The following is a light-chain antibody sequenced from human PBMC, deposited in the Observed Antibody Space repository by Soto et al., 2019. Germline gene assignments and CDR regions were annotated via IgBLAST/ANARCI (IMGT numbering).Light chain of an antibody. CDR1: RSDVGSYNS. V-gene: IGLV2-14*02. Sequence: QSVLTQPASVSGSPGQSITISCTGTRSDVGSYNSIAWYQQHPGKAPRVVIFEVTKRPSGISDRFSGSKSGYTASLTISGLQAEDEADYYCGSYTRSSTYVFGSGTKVTVL. CDR2: EVT. CDR3: GSYTRSSTYV. J-gene: IGLJ1*01.